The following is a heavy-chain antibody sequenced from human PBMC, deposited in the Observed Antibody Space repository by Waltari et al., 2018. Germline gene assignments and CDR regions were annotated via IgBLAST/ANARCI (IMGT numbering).Heavy chain of an antibody. CDR3: VGVRDIVARPCDY. CDR2: ISHSGDIT. Sequence: QVQLRQWGAGLLKPSETLSLTCAVYGGSFSGHYWTWIRQTPERGLQWIGEISHSGDITNYHASLRSRVIMAVDRSKNQFSLNLRSVTAADTAMYYCVGVRDIVARPCDYWGQGVSVTVSA. J-gene: IGHJ4*02. CDR1: GGSFSGHY. D-gene: IGHD5-12*01. V-gene: IGHV4-34*01.